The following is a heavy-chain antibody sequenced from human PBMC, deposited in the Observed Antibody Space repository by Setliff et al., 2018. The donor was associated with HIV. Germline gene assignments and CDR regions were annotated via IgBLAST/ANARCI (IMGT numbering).Heavy chain of an antibody. CDR1: GYSFTSYW. V-gene: IGHV5-10-1*01. Sequence: PGESLKISCKGSGYSFTSYWISWVRQMPGKGLGWMGRIDPSDSYTNYSPSFQGHVTISADKSISTAYLQWSSLKASDTAMYYCARRGSDIAAADYWGQGTLVTVSS. CDR2: IDPSDSYT. D-gene: IGHD6-13*01. CDR3: ARRGSDIAAADY. J-gene: IGHJ4*02.